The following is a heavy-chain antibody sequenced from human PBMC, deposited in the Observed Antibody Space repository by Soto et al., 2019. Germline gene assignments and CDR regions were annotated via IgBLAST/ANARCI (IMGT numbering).Heavy chain of an antibody. CDR1: GGTFSSYA. D-gene: IGHD5-12*01. CDR2: IIPIFGTA. J-gene: IGHJ4*02. V-gene: IGHV1-69*12. Sequence: QVQLVQSGAEVKKPGSSVKVSCKASGGTFSSYAISWVRQAPGQGLEWMGGIIPIFGTANYAQKFQGRVTITADESTSTAYIELSSLRSEDTAVYYCASRYSGYDPPPPIVDYWGQGTLVTVSS. CDR3: ASRYSGYDPPPPIVDY.